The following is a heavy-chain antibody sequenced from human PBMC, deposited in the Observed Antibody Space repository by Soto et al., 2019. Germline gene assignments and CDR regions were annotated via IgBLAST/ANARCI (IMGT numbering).Heavy chain of an antibody. Sequence: PGESLKISCKGSGYSFTSYWIGWVRQMPGKGLEWMGIIYPGDSDTRYSPSFQGQVTISADKSISTAYLQWSSLKASDTAVYYCARIYYYDSSGYYYYYYGMDVWGQGTTVTVSS. CDR1: GYSFTSYW. J-gene: IGHJ6*02. D-gene: IGHD3-22*01. CDR3: ARIYYYDSSGYYYYYYGMDV. CDR2: IYPGDSDT. V-gene: IGHV5-51*01.